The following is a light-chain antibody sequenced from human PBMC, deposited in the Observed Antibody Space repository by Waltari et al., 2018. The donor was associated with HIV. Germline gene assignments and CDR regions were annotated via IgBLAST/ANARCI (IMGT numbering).Light chain of an antibody. CDR3: HQYESSPFT. Sequence: EVVLTQAPGTLSLSLGERANLSCRASQSLGNTFLAWSQQKPGQGPRLLIYGASRRATGTPDRFSGSGSGTDFTLTISGLEPEDFAVYYCHQYESSPFTFGPGTKVVVK. V-gene: IGKV3-20*01. J-gene: IGKJ3*01. CDR2: GAS. CDR1: QSLGNTF.